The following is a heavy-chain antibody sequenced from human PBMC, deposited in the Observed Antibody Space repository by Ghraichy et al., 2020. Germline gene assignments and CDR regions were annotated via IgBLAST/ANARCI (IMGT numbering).Heavy chain of an antibody. CDR3: ASLYDISGYFYWYFDL. CDR1: GASISSNY. J-gene: IGHJ2*01. D-gene: IGHD3-22*01. Sequence: SCTVSGASISSNYWSWIRQPPGKGLEWIGYIYNSGSTNYNPSLKSRVTISVDTSKNQFSLKLSSVTSADTAVYYCASLYDISGYFYWYFDLWGRGTLVTVSS. CDR2: IYNSGST. V-gene: IGHV4-59*08.